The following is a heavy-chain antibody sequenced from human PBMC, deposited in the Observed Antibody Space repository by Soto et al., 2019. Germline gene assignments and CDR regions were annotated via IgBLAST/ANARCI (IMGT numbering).Heavy chain of an antibody. J-gene: IGHJ5*02. CDR3: ARWIQLWSYNWFDP. CDR1: GGSVSSGSYY. Sequence: PSETLSRTCTVSGGSVSSGSYYWIWIRQPPGKGLEWIGYIYYSGSTNYNPSLKSRVTISVDTSKNQFSLKLSSVTAADTAVYYCARWIQLWSYNWFDPWGQGTLVTVSS. CDR2: IYYSGST. V-gene: IGHV4-61*01. D-gene: IGHD5-18*01.